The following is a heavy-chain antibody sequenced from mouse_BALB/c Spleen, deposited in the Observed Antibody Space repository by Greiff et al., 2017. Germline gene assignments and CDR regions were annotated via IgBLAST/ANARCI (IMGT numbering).Heavy chain of an antibody. J-gene: IGHJ4*01. D-gene: IGHD1-1*01. Sequence: QVQLKDSGPGLVAPSQSLSITCTVSGFSLTSYDISWIRQPPGKGLEWLGVIWTGGGTNYNSAFMSRLSISKDNSKSQVFLKMNSLQTDDTAIYYCVRVYYGYAMDYWGQGTSVTVSS. CDR1: GFSLTSYD. CDR3: VRVYYGYAMDY. V-gene: IGHV2-9-2*01. CDR2: IWTGGGT.